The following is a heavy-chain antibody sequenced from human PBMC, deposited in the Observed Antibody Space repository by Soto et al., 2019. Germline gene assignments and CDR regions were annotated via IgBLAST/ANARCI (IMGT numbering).Heavy chain of an antibody. CDR1: GFTFSSYA. CDR3: AKNLLEWFQAHYYYYMDV. V-gene: IGHV3-23*01. J-gene: IGHJ6*03. Sequence: GGSLRLSCAASGFTFSSYAMSWVRQAPGKGLEWVSAISGSGGSTYYADSVKGRFTISRDNSKNTLYLQMNSLRAEDTAVYYCAKNLLEWFQAHYYYYMDVWGKGTTVTVSS. D-gene: IGHD3-3*01. CDR2: ISGSGGST.